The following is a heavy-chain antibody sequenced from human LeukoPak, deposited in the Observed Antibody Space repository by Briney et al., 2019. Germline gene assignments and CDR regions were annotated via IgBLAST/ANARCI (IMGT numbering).Heavy chain of an antibody. D-gene: IGHD6-19*01. Sequence: SETLSLTCTVSGGSISSGGYYWSWIRQPPGKGLEWIGYIYHSGSTYYNPSLKSRVTMSVDRSENEFSLKLSSVTAADTAVYYCARAGSGEFDPWGQGTLVTVSS. CDR2: IYHSGST. CDR3: ARAGSGEFDP. V-gene: IGHV4-30-2*01. CDR1: GGSISSGGYY. J-gene: IGHJ5*02.